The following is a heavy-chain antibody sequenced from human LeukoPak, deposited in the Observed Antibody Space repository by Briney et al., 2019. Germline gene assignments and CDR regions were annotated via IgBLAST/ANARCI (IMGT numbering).Heavy chain of an antibody. CDR2: ISSSGRTI. Sequence: GGSLRLSCAASGFTFSSYEMIWVRKAPGKGLEWVSYISSSGRTIFYADSVKGRFTVSRDNAKNSLYLQMNSLRAEDTAVYYCVRRYCSSSGCTLDSWGQGTLVSVSS. J-gene: IGHJ4*02. CDR3: VRRYCSSSGCTLDS. CDR1: GFTFSSYE. D-gene: IGHD2-2*01. V-gene: IGHV3-48*03.